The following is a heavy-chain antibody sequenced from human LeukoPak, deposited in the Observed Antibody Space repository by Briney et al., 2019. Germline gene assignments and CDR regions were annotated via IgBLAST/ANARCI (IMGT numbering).Heavy chain of an antibody. J-gene: IGHJ4*02. Sequence: GGSLRLSCVVSGFTFSSYGMHWVRQAPGKALEWVAFIRYDGSDKYYADSVKGRFTISRDNSKNTLYLQMNSLRAEDTAVFYCAKDLTTVTSQGDYWGQGTLVTVSS. D-gene: IGHD4-17*01. V-gene: IGHV3-30*02. CDR1: GFTFSSYG. CDR2: IRYDGSDK. CDR3: AKDLTTVTSQGDY.